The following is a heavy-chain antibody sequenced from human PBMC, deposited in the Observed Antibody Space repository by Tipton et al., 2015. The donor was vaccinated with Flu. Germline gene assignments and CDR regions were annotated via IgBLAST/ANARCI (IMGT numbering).Heavy chain of an antibody. J-gene: IGHJ6*02. CDR3: ARDVLPFYYDSSGYYAIRDGMDV. Sequence: SLRLSCSASGFTFDDYAMHWVRQAPGKGLEWVSSISWNSGSIVYANSVKGRFTISRDNARTSLHLQMNSLRPEDTALYYCARDVLPFYYDSSGYYAIRDGMDVWGQGTTVTVSS. V-gene: IGHV3-9*01. CDR1: GFTFDDYA. D-gene: IGHD3-22*01. CDR2: ISWNSGSI.